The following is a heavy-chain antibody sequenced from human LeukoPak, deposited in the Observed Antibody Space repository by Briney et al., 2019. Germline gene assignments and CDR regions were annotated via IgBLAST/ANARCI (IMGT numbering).Heavy chain of an antibody. D-gene: IGHD1-26*01. CDR1: GGSISSSSYF. CDR2: IYYSGNT. V-gene: IGHV4-39*01. CDR3: ARRNRWELLDF. Sequence: SETLSLTCTVSGGSISSSSYFWGWIRQPPGKGLEWIRSIYYSGNTYYNPSLKSRVTISLDTSKNQFSLKLGSVTAADTAVYYCARRNRWELLDFWGQGTLVTVSS. J-gene: IGHJ4*02.